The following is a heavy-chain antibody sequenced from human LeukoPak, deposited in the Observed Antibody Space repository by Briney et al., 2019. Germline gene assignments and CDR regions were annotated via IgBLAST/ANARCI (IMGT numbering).Heavy chain of an antibody. J-gene: IGHJ4*02. Sequence: SETLSLTCAVYRGSFSGYYWTWIRQSPGKGLEWIGEINHSGTTNYNPSLKSRVTISIDTSKNQFSLRLSSVTAADTAVYYCARGPTIDYDILTGYYYFDYWGQGTLVTVSP. CDR3: ARGPTIDYDILTGYYYFDY. D-gene: IGHD3-9*01. CDR1: RGSFSGYY. V-gene: IGHV4-34*01. CDR2: INHSGTT.